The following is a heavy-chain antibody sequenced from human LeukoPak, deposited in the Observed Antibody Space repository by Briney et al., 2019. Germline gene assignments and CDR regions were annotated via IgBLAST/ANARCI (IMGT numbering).Heavy chain of an antibody. CDR2: IKQDGSKK. CDR1: GFPFSSYW. D-gene: IGHD5-24*01. J-gene: IGHJ4*02. Sequence: GGSLRLSCAASGFPFSSYWMTWVRQAPGKGLEWVANIKQDGSKKSYVDSVKGRFTISRDNAKNSLYLQMNSLRTEDTAIYYCTRVGYIDEGIDYWGQGTLVTVSS. CDR3: TRVGYIDEGIDY. V-gene: IGHV3-7*04.